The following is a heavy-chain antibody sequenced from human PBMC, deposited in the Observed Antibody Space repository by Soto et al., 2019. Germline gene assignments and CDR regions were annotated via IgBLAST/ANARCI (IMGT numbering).Heavy chain of an antibody. CDR1: GFTSSDYY. V-gene: IGHV3-72*01. CDR3: AREGSSSGPDYEY. CDR2: TRNKANSYTT. J-gene: IGHJ4*02. D-gene: IGHD3-22*01. Sequence: GGSLRLSCAASGFTSSDYYINWVRQAPGKGLEWVGRTRNKANSYTTDYAAFVKGRFTISRDDSKNLIYLQMNSLKTEDTAVYYCAREGSSSGPDYEYWGQGTLVTVSS.